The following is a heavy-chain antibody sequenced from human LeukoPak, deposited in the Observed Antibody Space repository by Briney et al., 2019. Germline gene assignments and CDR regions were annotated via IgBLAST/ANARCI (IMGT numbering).Heavy chain of an antibody. Sequence: SETLSLTCTVSGGSISSSSYYWGWIRQPPGKGLEWIGSIYYSGSTYYNPSLKSRVTISVDTSKNQFSLKLGSVTAADTAVYYCARLLNGMVVALDYWGQGTLVTVSS. V-gene: IGHV4-39*01. J-gene: IGHJ4*02. D-gene: IGHD3-22*01. CDR1: GGSISSSSYY. CDR3: ARLLNGMVVALDY. CDR2: IYYSGST.